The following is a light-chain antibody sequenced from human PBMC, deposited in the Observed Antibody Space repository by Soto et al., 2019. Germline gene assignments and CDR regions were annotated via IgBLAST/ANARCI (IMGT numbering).Light chain of an antibody. J-gene: IGKJ5*01. V-gene: IGKV3-11*01. CDR3: QQRRDWPLT. Sequence: EIVLTQSPVTLFLSPGEGATLSCRASQNVDVFLAWYQQKPGQAPRLLIYDAFNRATGTPARFSGSGYGTDFTLTISSLEPEDFAVYYCQQRRDWPLTFGQGTRLEIK. CDR2: DAF. CDR1: QNVDVF.